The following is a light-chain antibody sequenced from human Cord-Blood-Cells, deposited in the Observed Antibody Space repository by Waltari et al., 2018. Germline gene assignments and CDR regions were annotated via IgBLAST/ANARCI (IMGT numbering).Light chain of an antibody. Sequence: QSVLTQPPSVSAAPGQKVTIPCSGSSSNIGHNQVSWYQQPPGTAPKHLIYDINKRPSGIPDRFSGSKSGTSATLGIAGLQTGDEADYYCGTWDSSLSAGVFGGGTKLTVL. J-gene: IGLJ2*01. CDR2: DIN. CDR3: GTWDSSLSAGV. V-gene: IGLV1-51*01. CDR1: SSNIGHNQ.